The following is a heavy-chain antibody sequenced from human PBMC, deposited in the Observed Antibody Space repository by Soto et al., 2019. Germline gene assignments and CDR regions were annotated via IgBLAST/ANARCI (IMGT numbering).Heavy chain of an antibody. CDR2: IDWDDDK. CDR1: GFSLSTSGMC. D-gene: IGHD3-22*01. Sequence: GPTLVKPTQTLTLTCTFYGFSLSTSGMCVSWIRQPPGKALEWLALIDWDDDKYYSTSLKTRLTISKDTSKNQVVLTMTNMDPVDTATYYCARAKYYYDSSGYEYWSQGTLVTVSS. V-gene: IGHV2-70*01. CDR3: ARAKYYYDSSGYEY. J-gene: IGHJ4*02.